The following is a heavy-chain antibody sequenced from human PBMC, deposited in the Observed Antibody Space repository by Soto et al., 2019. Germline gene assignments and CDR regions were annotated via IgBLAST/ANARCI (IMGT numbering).Heavy chain of an antibody. V-gene: IGHV3-74*03. J-gene: IGHJ6*02. Sequence: GGALRLSCTASGLSVSNTWMHWVRQAPGKGLVWVSHINSDGSTTTYADSVKGRFTISRDNTKNTVYLQMNSLRADDTAVYHCATDGSYAHKVRGQGTTVPV. CDR3: ATDGSYAHKV. CDR1: GLSVSNTW. D-gene: IGHD2-2*01. CDR2: INSDGSTT.